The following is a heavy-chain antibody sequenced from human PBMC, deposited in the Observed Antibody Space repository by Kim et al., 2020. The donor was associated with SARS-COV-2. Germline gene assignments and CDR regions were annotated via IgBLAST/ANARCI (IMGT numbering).Heavy chain of an antibody. V-gene: IGHV5-51*01. CDR2: IYPGDSDT. Sequence: GESLKISCKGSGYSFTDHWIGWVRQMPGKGLECMGVIYPGDSDTRYSPSFQGQVTISVDKSISTAFLQWNSLKASDTAMYYCASGKLGGLIRAFDFWGQGTLVIVSS. CDR3: ASGKLGGLIRAFDF. CDR1: GYSFTDHW. D-gene: IGHD3-16*01. J-gene: IGHJ4*02.